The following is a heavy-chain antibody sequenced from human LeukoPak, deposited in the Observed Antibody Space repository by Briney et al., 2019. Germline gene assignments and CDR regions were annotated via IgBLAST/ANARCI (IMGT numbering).Heavy chain of an antibody. J-gene: IGHJ4*02. D-gene: IGHD3-3*01. CDR1: GFTFSSYS. V-gene: IGHV3-21*01. CDR3: ARSFSVLRFLEWLFNY. Sequence: PGGSLRLSCAASGFTFSSYSMNWVRQAPGKGLEWVSSISSSSSYIYYADSVKGRFTISRDNAKNSLYLQMNSLRAEDTAVYYCARSFSVLRFLEWLFNYWGQGTLVTVSS. CDR2: ISSSSSYI.